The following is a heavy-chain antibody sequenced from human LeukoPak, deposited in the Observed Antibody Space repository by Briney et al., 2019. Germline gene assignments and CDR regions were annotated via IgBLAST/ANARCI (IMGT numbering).Heavy chain of an antibody. J-gene: IGHJ5*02. CDR2: INHSGST. CDR1: GGSFSGYY. D-gene: IGHD3-16*01. CDR3: ARAVWGFDP. V-gene: IGHV4-34*01. Sequence: SETLSLTCAVYGGSFSGYYWSWIRQPPGKGLEWIGEINHSGSTNYNPSLKSRVIISVDTSKNQFSLKLSSVTAADTAVYYCARAVWGFDPWGQGTLVTVSS.